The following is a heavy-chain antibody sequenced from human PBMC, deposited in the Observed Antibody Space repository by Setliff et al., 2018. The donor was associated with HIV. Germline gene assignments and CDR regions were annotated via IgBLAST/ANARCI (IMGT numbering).Heavy chain of an antibody. CDR3: ARGPYGDYSIQH. V-gene: IGHV1-69*10. J-gene: IGHJ1*01. D-gene: IGHD4-17*01. CDR2: IIPVLGIT. CDR1: GGTLSTYG. Sequence: SVKVSCKASGGTLSTYGISWVRQAPGQGLEWMGGIIPVLGITNYAQKFQGRVTITADESTSTAYMELSSLRSEDTAVYYCARGPYGDYSIQHWGQATLVTVSS.